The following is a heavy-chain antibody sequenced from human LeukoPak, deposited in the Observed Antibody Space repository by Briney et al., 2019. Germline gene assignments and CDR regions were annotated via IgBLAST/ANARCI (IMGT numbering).Heavy chain of an antibody. J-gene: IGHJ5*02. CDR1: GGTFSSYA. CDR3: ARDRQQLVRGWFDP. V-gene: IGHV1-69*06. Sequence: GSSVKVSCKASGGTFSSYAISWVRQAPGQGLEWMGGIIPIFGTANYAQKFQGRVTITADKSTSTAYMELSSLRSEDTAVYYCARDRQQLVRGWFDPWGQGTLVTVSS. D-gene: IGHD6-13*01. CDR2: IIPIFGTA.